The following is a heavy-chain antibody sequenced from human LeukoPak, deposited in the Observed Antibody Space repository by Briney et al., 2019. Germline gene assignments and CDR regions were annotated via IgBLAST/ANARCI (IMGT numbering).Heavy chain of an antibody. V-gene: IGHV3-7*01. CDR2: IKQDGSEK. Sequence: GGSLRPSCAASGFTFSNYWMSWVRQAPGKGLEWVANIKQDGSEKYYVDSVKGRFTISRDNAKNSLYLQMNSLRVEDTAVYYCATDYLVYWGQGTLVTVSS. J-gene: IGHJ4*02. CDR3: ATDYLVY. CDR1: GFTFSNYW.